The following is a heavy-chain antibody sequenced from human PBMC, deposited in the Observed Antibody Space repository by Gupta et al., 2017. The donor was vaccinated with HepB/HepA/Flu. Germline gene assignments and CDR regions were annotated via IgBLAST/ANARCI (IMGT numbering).Heavy chain of an antibody. J-gene: IGHJ4*02. CDR1: GGTFSSYD. Sequence: QVQLVQSGAEVKKPGSSVKVSCKASGGTFSSYDISWVRQAPGQGLEWMGRIIPILGIANYAQKFQGRVTITADKSTSTAYMELSSLRSEDTAVYYCASWVTAVAGTTRFYFDYWGQGTLVTVSS. CDR3: ASWVTAVAGTTRFYFDY. V-gene: IGHV1-69*04. D-gene: IGHD6-19*01. CDR2: IIPILGIA.